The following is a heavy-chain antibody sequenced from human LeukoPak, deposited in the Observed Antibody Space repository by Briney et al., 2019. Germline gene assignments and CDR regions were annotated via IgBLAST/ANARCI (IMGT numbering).Heavy chain of an antibody. CDR3: ARGVDIVTDGVRRVYYFDY. V-gene: IGHV1-2*04. CDR2: INPNSGGT. CDR1: GYTFTSYA. J-gene: IGHJ4*02. D-gene: IGHD5-12*01. Sequence: ASVKVSCKASGYTFTSYAMNWVRQAPGQGLEWRGWINPNSGGTNYAQKFQGWVTMTRDTSISTAYMELSRLRSDDTAVYYCARGVDIVTDGVRRVYYFDYWGQGTLVTVSS.